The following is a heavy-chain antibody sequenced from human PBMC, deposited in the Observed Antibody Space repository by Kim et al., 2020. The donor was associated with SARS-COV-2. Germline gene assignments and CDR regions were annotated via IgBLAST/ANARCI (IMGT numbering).Heavy chain of an antibody. CDR1: GGSISSYY. J-gene: IGHJ6*02. D-gene: IGHD1-26*01. CDR3: ARQAGATIDYYYGMDV. V-gene: IGHV4-59*08. Sequence: SETLSLTCTVSGGSISSYYWSWIRQPPGKGLEWIGYIYYSGSTNYNPSLKSRVTISVDTSKNQFSLKLSSVTAADTAVYYCARQAGATIDYYYGMDVWGQGTTVTVSS. CDR2: IYYSGST.